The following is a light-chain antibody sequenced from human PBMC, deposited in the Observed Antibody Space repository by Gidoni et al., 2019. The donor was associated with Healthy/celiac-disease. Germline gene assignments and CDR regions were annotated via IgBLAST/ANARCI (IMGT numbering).Light chain of an antibody. CDR2: KDS. V-gene: IGLV3-27*01. Sequence: SYELTQPSSVSVSPGQPARLTCSGDVLKKKYARWFQQKPGQAPVLVIYKDSERPSGIPERFSGSSSGTTVTLTIGGAQVEDEADYYCYSAADNNLGVFGGGTKLTVL. CDR1: VLKKKY. CDR3: YSAADNNLGV. J-gene: IGLJ3*02.